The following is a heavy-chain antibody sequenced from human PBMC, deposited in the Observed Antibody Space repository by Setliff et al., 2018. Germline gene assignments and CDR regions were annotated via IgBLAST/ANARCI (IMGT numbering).Heavy chain of an antibody. D-gene: IGHD3-10*01. CDR3: ARDRTYYGSGTYTRYFDY. J-gene: IGHJ4*02. Sequence: PSETLSLTCTVSGASVRSHYWSWIRQSPEKGLEWIGFFFYSGDTKSNPSLKSRVTMSVDTSKNQFSLKLNSVTAADTAVYYCARDRTYYGSGTYTRYFDYWGQGTLVTSPQ. CDR1: GASVRSHY. CDR2: FFYSGDT. V-gene: IGHV4-59*02.